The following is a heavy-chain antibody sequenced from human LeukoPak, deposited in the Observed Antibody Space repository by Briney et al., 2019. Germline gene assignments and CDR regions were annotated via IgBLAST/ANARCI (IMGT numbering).Heavy chain of an antibody. CDR3: ARQAYYYDSSGYYYDY. CDR2: ICYSGST. D-gene: IGHD3-22*01. Sequence: SETLSLTCTVSGGSISSSSYYWGWIRQPPGKGLEWIGSICYSGSTYYNPSLKSRVTMSVDTSKNQFSLRLSSVTAADTAVYYCARQAYYYDSSGYYYDYWGQGTLVTVSS. CDR1: GGSISSSSYY. J-gene: IGHJ4*02. V-gene: IGHV4-39*01.